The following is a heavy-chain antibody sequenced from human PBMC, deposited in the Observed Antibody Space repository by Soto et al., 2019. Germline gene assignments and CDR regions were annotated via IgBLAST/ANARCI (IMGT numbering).Heavy chain of an antibody. CDR1: RYILTNYT. CDR2: ISPYNANT. J-gene: IGHJ4*02. D-gene: IGHD1-26*01. V-gene: IGHV1-18*04. Sequence: AAVKVYFKASRYILTNYTINWVRQAPGQGLEWMGWISPYNANTNYAHNLQDRVTMTTDTSTSTAYLEVRNLRSDDTAVYYCARDMDGGSYYPFDYWGQGTLVTVSS. CDR3: ARDMDGGSYYPFDY.